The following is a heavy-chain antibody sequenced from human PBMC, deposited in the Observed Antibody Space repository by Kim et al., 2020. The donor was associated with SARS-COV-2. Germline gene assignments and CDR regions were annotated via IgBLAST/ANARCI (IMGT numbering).Heavy chain of an antibody. Sequence: GGSLRLSCAASGFTFGAYDMSWVRQAPGKGLEWVSGINWSGGSTCYADSVKGRFTISRDNAKNSLYLQMNSLRAEDTALYYCARGRKQWLTYYYYYGMDVWGQGTTVTLS. J-gene: IGHJ6*02. CDR2: INWSGGST. V-gene: IGHV3-20*04. CDR1: GFTFGAYD. CDR3: ARGRKQWLTYYYYYGMDV. D-gene: IGHD6-19*01.